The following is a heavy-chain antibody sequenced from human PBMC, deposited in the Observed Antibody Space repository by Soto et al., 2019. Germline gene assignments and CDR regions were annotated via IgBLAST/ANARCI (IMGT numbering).Heavy chain of an antibody. Sequence: SETLSLTCAVSSGSTSSSNWWSWVRQPPGKGLEWIGEIYHSGSTNYNPSLKSRVTISVDKSKNQFSLKLSSVTAADTAVYDCARGWGWFGELHYYMDVWGKGTTVTVSS. CDR2: IYHSGST. CDR1: SGSTSSSNW. CDR3: ARGWGWFGELHYYMDV. V-gene: IGHV4-4*02. J-gene: IGHJ6*03. D-gene: IGHD3-10*01.